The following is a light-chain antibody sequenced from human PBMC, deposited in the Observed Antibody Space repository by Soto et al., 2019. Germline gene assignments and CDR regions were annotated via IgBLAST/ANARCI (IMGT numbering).Light chain of an antibody. V-gene: IGLV2-14*01. J-gene: IGLJ1*01. CDR2: DVS. CDR3: SSYTGSTTLHYV. CDR1: SSDVGGYNY. Sequence: QSVLTQPASVSGSPGQSITISCTGTSSDVGGYNYVSWYQRHPGKAPKLLIYDVSNRPSGASNRFSGSKSGNTASLTISGLQAEDEADYYCSSYTGSTTLHYVFGTGTKVTVL.